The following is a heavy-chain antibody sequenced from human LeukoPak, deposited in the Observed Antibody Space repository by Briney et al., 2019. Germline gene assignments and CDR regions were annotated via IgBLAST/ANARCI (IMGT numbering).Heavy chain of an antibody. CDR2: IYYSGST. Sequence: SETLSLTCTVSGGSISSYYWSWIRQPPGKGLEWIGYIYYSGSTNYNPSLKSRVTISVDTSKNQFSLKLSSVTAADTAVYYGARAPLGYYDYVWGSYRSYYFDYWGQGTLVTVSS. J-gene: IGHJ4*02. V-gene: IGHV4-59*01. CDR3: ARAPLGYYDYVWGSYRSYYFDY. CDR1: GGSISSYY. D-gene: IGHD3-16*02.